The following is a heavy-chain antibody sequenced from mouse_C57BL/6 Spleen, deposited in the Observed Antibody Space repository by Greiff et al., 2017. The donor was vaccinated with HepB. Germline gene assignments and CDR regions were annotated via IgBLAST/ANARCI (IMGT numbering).Heavy chain of an antibody. V-gene: IGHV5-9-1*02. Sequence: VESGEGLVKPGGSLKLSCAASGFTFSSYAMSWVRQTPEKRLEWVAYISSGGDYIYYADTVKGRFTISRDNARNTLYLQMSSLKSEDTAMYYCTRDRVYDYGDYYAMDYWGQGTSVTVSS. CDR3: TRDRVYDYGDYYAMDY. CDR2: ISSGGDYI. J-gene: IGHJ4*01. CDR1: GFTFSSYA. D-gene: IGHD2-4*01.